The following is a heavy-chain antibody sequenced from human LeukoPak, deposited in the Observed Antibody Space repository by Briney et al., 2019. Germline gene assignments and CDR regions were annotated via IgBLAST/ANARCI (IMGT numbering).Heavy chain of an antibody. CDR2: IYYSGST. Sequence: PSETLSLTCTVSGGSISSGGYYWSWIRQHPGKGLEWIGYIYYSGSTYYNPSLKSRVTISVDTSKNQFSLKLSSVTAADTAVYYCARGGYLYKRLDYWGREPWSPSPQ. D-gene: IGHD5-18*01. V-gene: IGHV4-31*03. CDR1: GGSISSGGYY. J-gene: IGHJ4*02. CDR3: ARGGYLYKRLDY.